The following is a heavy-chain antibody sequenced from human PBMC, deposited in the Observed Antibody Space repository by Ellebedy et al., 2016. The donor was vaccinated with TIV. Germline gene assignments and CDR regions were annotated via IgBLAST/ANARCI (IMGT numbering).Heavy chain of an antibody. D-gene: IGHD2-21*01. J-gene: IGHJ6*02. CDR1: GFTFSSHG. Sequence: GESLKISXAASGFTFSSHGMHWVRQTPGKGLEWLAVISFDGSKTYYADSVKGRFTISRDNSKSTLYLQMNSLSAEDTAVYYCARGIDYGMDVWGQGTTVAVSS. CDR2: ISFDGSKT. CDR3: ARGIDYGMDV. V-gene: IGHV3-30-3*01.